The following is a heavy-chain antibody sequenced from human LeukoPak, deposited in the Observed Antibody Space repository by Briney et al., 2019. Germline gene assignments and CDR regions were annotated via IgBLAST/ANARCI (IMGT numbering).Heavy chain of an antibody. CDR1: GYTFTSYG. CDR3: ARTGAWEVPAVNGDFDY. CDR2: ISAYNGNT. Sequence: GASVKVSCKASGYTFTSYGISWVRQAPGQGLEWMGWISAYNGNTNYAQKLQGRVTMTTDTSTSTAYMELRSLRSDDTAVYYCARTGAWEVPAVNGDFDYWGQGTLVTVSS. J-gene: IGHJ4*02. D-gene: IGHD2-2*01. V-gene: IGHV1-18*01.